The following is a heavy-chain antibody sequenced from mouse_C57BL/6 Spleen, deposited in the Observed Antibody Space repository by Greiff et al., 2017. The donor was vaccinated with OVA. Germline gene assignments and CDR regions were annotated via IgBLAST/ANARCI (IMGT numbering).Heavy chain of an antibody. CDR2: ISDGGSYT. Sequence: EVKLMESGGGLVKPGGSLKLSCAASGFTFSSYAMSWVRQTPEKRLEWVATISDGGSYTYYPDNVKGRFTISRDKAKNNLYLQMSHLKSEDTAMYYCARDDYDDYWGQGTTLTVSS. V-gene: IGHV5-4*01. J-gene: IGHJ2*01. CDR1: GFTFSSYA. D-gene: IGHD2-4*01. CDR3: ARDDYDDY.